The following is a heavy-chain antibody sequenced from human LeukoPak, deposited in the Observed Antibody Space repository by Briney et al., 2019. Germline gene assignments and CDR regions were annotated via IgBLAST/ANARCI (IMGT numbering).Heavy chain of an antibody. CDR3: ARQWLVSPVGFDP. Sequence: GASVKVSCKASGYTFTGYYMHSVRQAPGQGLEWMGWINPNSGGTSHAQKFQGRVTMTRDTSISTAYMELSRLRSDDTAVYYCARQWLVSPVGFDPWGQGTLVTVSS. D-gene: IGHD6-19*01. CDR1: GYTFTGYY. CDR2: INPNSGGT. J-gene: IGHJ5*02. V-gene: IGHV1-2*02.